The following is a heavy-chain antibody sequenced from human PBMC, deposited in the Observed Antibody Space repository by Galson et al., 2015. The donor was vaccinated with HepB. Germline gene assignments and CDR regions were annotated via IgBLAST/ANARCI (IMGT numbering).Heavy chain of an antibody. Sequence: SLRLSCAASGFTFSNYWMNWVRQAPGKGLEWVAVISSDGSHEYYADSVKGRFTISRDNSKNTLYLQMNSLRAEDTAVYYCARDFSPFWGSYRRRQSYDAFDIWGQGTMVTVSS. CDR2: ISSDGSHE. D-gene: IGHD3-16*02. CDR3: ARDFSPFWGSYRRRQSYDAFDI. CDR1: GFTFSNYW. J-gene: IGHJ3*02. V-gene: IGHV3-30*03.